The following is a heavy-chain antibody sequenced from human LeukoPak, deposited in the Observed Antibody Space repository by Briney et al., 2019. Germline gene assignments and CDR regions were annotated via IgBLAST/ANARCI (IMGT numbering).Heavy chain of an antibody. Sequence: GGSLRLSCAASGFTFSNHWMTWVRQAPGKGLEWVANISRDGSGKYYVDSVKGRFTISRDNAKNSLYLQMNSLRAEAKAVYYCARDVGSRTADPWGQGTLVTVSS. V-gene: IGHV3-7*01. CDR2: ISRDGSGK. CDR3: ARDVGSRTADP. CDR1: GFTFSNHW. D-gene: IGHD2-2*01. J-gene: IGHJ5*02.